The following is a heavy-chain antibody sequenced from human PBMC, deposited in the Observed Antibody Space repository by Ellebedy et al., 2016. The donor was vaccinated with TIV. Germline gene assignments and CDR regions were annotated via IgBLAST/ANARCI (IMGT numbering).Heavy chain of an antibody. D-gene: IGHD5-12*01. V-gene: IGHV3-23*01. CDR1: GFTFSNYA. CDR2: ISGSGGRS. J-gene: IGHJ4*02. CDR3: AKSSGSTFDY. Sequence: PGGSLRLSCAASGFTFSNYAMNWVRQAPGKALEWVSAISGSGGRSYYADSVKGRFTISRDNSKSTLYQQISSLRAEDKAVYYCAKSSGSTFDYWGQGTLVTVSS.